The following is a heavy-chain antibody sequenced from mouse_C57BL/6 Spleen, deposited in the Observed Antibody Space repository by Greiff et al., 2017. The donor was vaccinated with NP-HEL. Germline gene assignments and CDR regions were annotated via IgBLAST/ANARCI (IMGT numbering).Heavy chain of an antibody. D-gene: IGHD1-1*01. Sequence: QVQLQQPGAELVRPGTSVKLSCKASGYTFTSYWMHWVKQRPGQGLEWIGVIDPSDSYTNYNQKFKGKATLTVDTSSSTAYMQLSSLTSEDSAVYYCARMGYGSSPWFAYWGQGTLVTVSA. J-gene: IGHJ3*01. V-gene: IGHV1-59*01. CDR2: IDPSDSYT. CDR3: ARMGYGSSPWFAY. CDR1: GYTFTSYW.